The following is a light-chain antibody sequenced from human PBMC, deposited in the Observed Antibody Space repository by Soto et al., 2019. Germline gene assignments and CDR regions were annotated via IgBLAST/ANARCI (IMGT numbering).Light chain of an antibody. CDR3: MQGTHWPPYT. J-gene: IGKJ2*01. CDR2: KGS. Sequence: EVVMTQSPLSLPVTLGQPASISCRSSQSLAYIDGNTYLSWFQQRPGQSPRRLIYKGSNRESGVPDRFRGSGSGTEFTLKISRVEAEDVGVYYCMQGTHWPPYTFGQGTKLEIK. V-gene: IGKV2-30*01. CDR1: QSLAYIDGNTY.